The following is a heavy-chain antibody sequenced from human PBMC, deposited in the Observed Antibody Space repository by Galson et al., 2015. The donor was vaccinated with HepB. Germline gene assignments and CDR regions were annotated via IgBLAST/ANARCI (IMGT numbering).Heavy chain of an antibody. D-gene: IGHD5-12*01. CDR2: IYYSGST. V-gene: IGHV4-59*01. CDR1: GGSIGSYY. Sequence: ETLSLTCTVSGGSIGSYYWSWIRQPPGKGLEWIGYIYYSGSTNYNPSLKSRVTISVDTSKNQFSLKLSSVTAADTAVYYCARLQGYENHFDYWGQGTLVTVSS. CDR3: ARLQGYENHFDY. J-gene: IGHJ4*02.